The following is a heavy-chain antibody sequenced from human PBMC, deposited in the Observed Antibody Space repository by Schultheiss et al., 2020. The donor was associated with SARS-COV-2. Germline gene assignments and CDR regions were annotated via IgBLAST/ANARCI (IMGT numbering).Heavy chain of an antibody. J-gene: IGHJ2*01. V-gene: IGHV4-39*01. CDR1: GGSISSSSYY. Sequence: SQTLSLTCTVSGGSISSSSYYWGWIRQPPGKGLEWIGSIYYSGSTYYNPSLKSRVTISVDTSKNQFSLKLSSVTAADTAVYYCARTHLDRLPIAAAGTIEDWYFDLWGRGTLVTVSS. CDR2: IYYSGST. CDR3: ARTHLDRLPIAAAGTIEDWYFDL. D-gene: IGHD6-13*01.